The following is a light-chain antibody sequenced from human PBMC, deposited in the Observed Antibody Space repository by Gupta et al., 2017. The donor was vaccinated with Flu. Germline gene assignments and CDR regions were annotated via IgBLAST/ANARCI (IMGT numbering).Light chain of an antibody. J-gene: IGKJ3*01. V-gene: IGKV1-39*01. Sequence: DIQLTQSPSSLSASVGDRVTITCRASQSISSYLNWYQQKPGKAPKLLIYAASSLQSGVPSRFSGSGSGTDCTLTISSLKPEDFATYYCQQSYRTPLTLGPGTKVDIK. CDR3: QQSYRTPLT. CDR1: QSISSY. CDR2: AAS.